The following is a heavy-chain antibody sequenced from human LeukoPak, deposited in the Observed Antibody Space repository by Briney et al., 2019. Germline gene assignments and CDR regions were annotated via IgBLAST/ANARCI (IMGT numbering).Heavy chain of an antibody. CDR3: ARHRTGVPFDY. CDR2: IYYSGSA. J-gene: IGHJ4*02. V-gene: IGHV4-59*08. CDR1: GGSINSYY. Sequence: SETLSLTCTVSGGSINSYYWSWVRQPPGKGLGWIGYIYYSGSAKYNPSLKSRVTISVDTSKNQFSLKLSSVTAADTAVYYCARHRTGVPFDYWGQGTLVTVSS. D-gene: IGHD1-14*01.